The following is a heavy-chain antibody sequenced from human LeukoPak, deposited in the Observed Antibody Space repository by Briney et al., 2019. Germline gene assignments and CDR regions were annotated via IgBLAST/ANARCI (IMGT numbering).Heavy chain of an antibody. D-gene: IGHD3-10*01. CDR3: ARDRFGGVDV. Sequence: PGGSLRLSCAASGFTFSSYWMSWVRQAPGKGLEWAASIKEDGSEKYNLESLKGRFTISRDNAKNSLYLQMNTLRVEDTAVYYCARDRFGGVDVWGKGTTVTVSP. CDR2: IKEDGSEK. V-gene: IGHV3-7*01. CDR1: GFTFSSYW. J-gene: IGHJ6*04.